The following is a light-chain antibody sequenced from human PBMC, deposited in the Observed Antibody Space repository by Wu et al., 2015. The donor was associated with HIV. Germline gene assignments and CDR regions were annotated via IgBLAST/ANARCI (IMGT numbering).Light chain of an antibody. J-gene: IGKJ5*01. CDR1: QSVSSS. CDR3: QQRSTWPLT. CDR2: DAS. V-gene: IGKV3-11*01. Sequence: DIVLTQSPATLSLSPGERATLSCRASQSVSSSLAWYQQKPGQAPRLLIYDASNRATGIPARFGGSGSGTDFALTISSLEPEDFAVYYCQQRSTWPLTFGQGTRLDIK.